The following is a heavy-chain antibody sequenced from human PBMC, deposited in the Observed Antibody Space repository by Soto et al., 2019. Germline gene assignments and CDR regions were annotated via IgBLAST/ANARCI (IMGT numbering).Heavy chain of an antibody. J-gene: IGHJ4*02. Sequence: GGSLRLACEVSGFTFSRFWMSWVRQAPGKGLEWMANIKEEGSEKYYVDSVKGRFTISRDNARNSLYLQMSSLRAEDTAVYYCASHPPRGDYSKYATTYWGQGTLVTVS. CDR3: ASHPPRGDYSKYATTY. V-gene: IGHV3-7*03. D-gene: IGHD4-4*01. CDR2: IKEEGSEK. CDR1: GFTFSRFW.